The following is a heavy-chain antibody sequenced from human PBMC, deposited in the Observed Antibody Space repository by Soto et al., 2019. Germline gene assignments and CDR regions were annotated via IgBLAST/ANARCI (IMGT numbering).Heavy chain of an antibody. Sequence: QVQLQESGPGLVKPSQTLSLTCTVSGGSISSGGYYWSWIRQHPGKGLEWIGYIYYSGSTYYNPSLMSGVTISVDTSKNQFSLKLSSVTAADTAVYYCARRTGYDSSGYYSFDYWGQGTLVTVSS. CDR1: GGSISSGGYY. V-gene: IGHV4-31*03. J-gene: IGHJ4*02. D-gene: IGHD3-22*01. CDR3: ARRTGYDSSGYYSFDY. CDR2: IYYSGST.